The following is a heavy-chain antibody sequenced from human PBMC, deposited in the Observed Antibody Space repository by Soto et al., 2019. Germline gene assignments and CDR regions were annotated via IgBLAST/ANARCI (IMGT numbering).Heavy chain of an antibody. CDR3: AKVEHYYYGMDV. CDR2: ISGSGGST. J-gene: IGHJ6*02. Sequence: LRLSCAASGFTFSSYAMSWVRQAPGKGLEWVSAISGSGGSTYYAGSVKGRFTISRDNSKNTLYLQMNSLRAEDTAVYYCAKVEHYYYGMDVWGQGTTVTVSS. V-gene: IGHV3-23*01. CDR1: GFTFSSYA.